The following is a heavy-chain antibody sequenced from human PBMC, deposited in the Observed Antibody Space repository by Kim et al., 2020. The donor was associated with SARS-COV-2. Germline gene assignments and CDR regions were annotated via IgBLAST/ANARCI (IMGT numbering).Heavy chain of an antibody. CDR3: ARSGAGAAAYDDAFDI. J-gene: IGHJ3*02. Sequence: ASVKVSCKASGYTFTGYYMHWVRQAPGQGLEWMGWINSNSGGTNYAQKFQGRVTMTRDTSISTAYMELSRLRSDDTAVYYCARSGAGAAAYDDAFDIWGQGTMVTVSS. CDR2: INSNSGGT. D-gene: IGHD6-13*01. CDR1: GYTFTGYY. V-gene: IGHV1-2*02.